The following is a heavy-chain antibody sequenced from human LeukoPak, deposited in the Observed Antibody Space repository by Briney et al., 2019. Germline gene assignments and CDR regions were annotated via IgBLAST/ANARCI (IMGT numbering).Heavy chain of an antibody. CDR2: IYTTGST. V-gene: IGHV4-4*07. CDR1: GGSISSYY. Sequence: SETLSLTCTVSGGSISSYYWTWIRQPAGKGLEWIGRIYTTGSTNYNPSLNSRVTMSVDTSKNQFSLKLSSVTAADTAVYYCARAVRTGTTKGWFDPWGQGTLVTVSS. J-gene: IGHJ5*02. D-gene: IGHD1-1*01. CDR3: ARAVRTGTTKGWFDP.